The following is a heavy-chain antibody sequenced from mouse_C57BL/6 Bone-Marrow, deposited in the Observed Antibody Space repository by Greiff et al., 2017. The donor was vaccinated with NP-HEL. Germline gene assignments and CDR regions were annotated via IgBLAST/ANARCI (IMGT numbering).Heavy chain of an antibody. D-gene: IGHD1-1*01. CDR1: GYAFTNYL. CDR2: INPGSGGT. J-gene: IGHJ2*01. Sequence: QVQLQQSGAELVRPGTSVKVSCKASGYAFTNYLIEWVKQRPGQGLEWIGVINPGSGGTNYNEKFKGKATLTADKSSSTAYMQLSSLTSEDSAVYFCARGGSYYDGSKGYWGQGTTLTVSS. V-gene: IGHV1-54*01. CDR3: ARGGSYYDGSKGY.